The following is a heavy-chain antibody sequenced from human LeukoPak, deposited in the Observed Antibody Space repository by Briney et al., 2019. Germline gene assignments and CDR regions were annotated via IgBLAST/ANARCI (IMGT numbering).Heavy chain of an antibody. J-gene: IGHJ3*02. Sequence: SETLSLTCAVYGGSFSGYYCSWIRQPPGKGLEWIGEINHSGSTNYNPSLKSRVTISVDTSKNQFSLKLSSVTAADTAVYYCARGRPQIYDFWSGYYCDAFDIWGQGTMVTVSS. CDR1: GGSFSGYY. CDR3: ARGRPQIYDFWSGYYCDAFDI. D-gene: IGHD3-3*01. V-gene: IGHV4-34*01. CDR2: INHSGST.